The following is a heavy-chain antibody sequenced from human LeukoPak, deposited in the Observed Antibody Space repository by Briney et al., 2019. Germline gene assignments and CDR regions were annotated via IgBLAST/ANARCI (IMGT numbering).Heavy chain of an antibody. CDR1: GFTFRSYA. CDR3: VPDGNS. CDR2: ISGTGDSP. J-gene: IGHJ4*02. D-gene: IGHD5-24*01. V-gene: IGHV3-23*01. Sequence: GGSLRLSCAASGFTFRSYAMNWVRQAPGKGLEWVSAISGTGDSPHYADSVKGRFTISRDNSKNTLYLQMNSLRAEDTAVYYCVPDGNSWGQGTLVTVSS.